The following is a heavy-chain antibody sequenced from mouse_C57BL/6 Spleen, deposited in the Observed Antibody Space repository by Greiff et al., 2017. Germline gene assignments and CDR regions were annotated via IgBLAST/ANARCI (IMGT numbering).Heavy chain of an antibody. Sequence: VKLMESGPGLVQPSQSLSITCTVSGFSLTSYGVHWVRQSPGKGLEWLGVIWSGGSTDYNAAFISRLSISKDNSKSQVFFKMNSLQADDTAIYYCARPPSNWAWFAYWGQGTLVTVSA. CDR3: ARPPSNWAWFAY. J-gene: IGHJ3*01. CDR1: GFSLTSYG. V-gene: IGHV2-2*01. CDR2: IWSGGST. D-gene: IGHD4-1*01.